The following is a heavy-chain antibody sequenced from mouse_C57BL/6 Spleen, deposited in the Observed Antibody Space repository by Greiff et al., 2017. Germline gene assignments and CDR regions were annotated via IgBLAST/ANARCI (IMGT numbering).Heavy chain of an antibody. V-gene: IGHV5-6*01. CDR3: ARHGSDYDKRFAY. CDR1: GFTFSSYG. Sequence: DVHLVESGGDLVKPGGSLKLSCAASGFTFSSYGMSWVRQTPDKRLEWVATISSGGSYTYYPDSVKGRFTISRDNAKNTLYLQMSSLKSEDTAMYYCARHGSDYDKRFAYWGQGTLVTVSA. J-gene: IGHJ3*01. CDR2: ISSGGSYT. D-gene: IGHD2-4*01.